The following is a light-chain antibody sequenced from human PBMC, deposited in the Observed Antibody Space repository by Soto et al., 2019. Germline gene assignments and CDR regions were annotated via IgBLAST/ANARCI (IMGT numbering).Light chain of an antibody. CDR2: EVN. CDR1: SSDVGGYNY. V-gene: IGLV2-8*01. CDR3: SSYAGSNPVV. J-gene: IGLJ2*01. Sequence: QSALTQPPSASGSPGQSVTISCTGTSSDVGGYNYVSWYQQHPGKAPKLMIYEVNNRPSGVPDRFSGSKSGNTASLTVSGLQAEDEADYYCSSYAGSNPVVFGGGTKVTVL.